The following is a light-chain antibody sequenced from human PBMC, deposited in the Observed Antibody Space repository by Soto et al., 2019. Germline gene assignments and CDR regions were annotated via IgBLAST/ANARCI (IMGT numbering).Light chain of an antibody. V-gene: IGKV1-5*03. Sequence: DIQMTQSPSTLSASVGDRVTITCRASQSINTWLAWYQQKPGKAPKLLIYDGSTLERGVPSRFRGSGSGTEFTLNISGLQPDDFATFYCQQYIPFSRTFGQGTEVEVK. CDR1: QSINTW. CDR2: DGS. J-gene: IGKJ1*01. CDR3: QQYIPFSRT.